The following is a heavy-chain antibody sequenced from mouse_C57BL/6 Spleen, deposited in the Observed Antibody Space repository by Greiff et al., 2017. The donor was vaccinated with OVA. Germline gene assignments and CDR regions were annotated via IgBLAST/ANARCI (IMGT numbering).Heavy chain of an antibody. J-gene: IGHJ1*03. D-gene: IGHD4-1*01. CDR2: IYPSDGST. Sequence: QVQLQQSGPELVKPGASVKLSCKASGYTFTSYDINWVKQRPGQGLEWIGWIYPSDGSTKYNEKFKGKATLTVDTSSSTAYMELHSLTSEDSAVYVCARSASWDANHWDFDVWGTGTTVTVSS. V-gene: IGHV1-85*01. CDR1: GYTFTSYD. CDR3: ARSASWDANHWDFDV.